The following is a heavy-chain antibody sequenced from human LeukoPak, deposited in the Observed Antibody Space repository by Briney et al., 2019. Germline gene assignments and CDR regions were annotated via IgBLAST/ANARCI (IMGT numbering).Heavy chain of an antibody. CDR1: GFTFSNAW. Sequence: GGSLRLSCAASGFTFSNAWMSWVRQAPGKGLEWVGRIKSKTDGGTTDYAAPVQGRFTISRDDSKNTLYLQMNSLRAEDTAVYYCAKDRGVRGARYSPEYFQHWGQGTLVTVSS. J-gene: IGHJ1*01. CDR2: IKSKTDGGTT. CDR3: AKDRGVRGARYSPEYFQH. V-gene: IGHV3-15*01. D-gene: IGHD3-10*01.